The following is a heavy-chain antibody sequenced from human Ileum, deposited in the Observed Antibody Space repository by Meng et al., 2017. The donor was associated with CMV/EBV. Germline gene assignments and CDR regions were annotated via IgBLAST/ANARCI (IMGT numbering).Heavy chain of an antibody. J-gene: IGHJ4*02. Sequence: RRRGSGGLFVQPGGSCSLSCVVSGFIFSTNWRSWVRQAPGRGLECVANINQDGGETDYVDSVKGRFTISRDNAQNSLYLQMNSLRVEDTAVYYCARSPATGTTDYWGQGTLVTVSS. CDR3: ARSPATGTTDY. V-gene: IGHV3-7*04. CDR2: INQDGGET. D-gene: IGHD1-1*01. CDR1: GFIFSTNW.